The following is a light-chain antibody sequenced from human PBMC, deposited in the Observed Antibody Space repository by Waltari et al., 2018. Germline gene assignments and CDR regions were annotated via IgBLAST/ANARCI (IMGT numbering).Light chain of an antibody. CDR3: QSADTNCANHVV. CDR2: KDS. Sequence: SYDLTQPPSVSVSPGQTARITCSGDSLPKLYSYWYQQKPGQAPVLLIYKDSERPSGTPERFSGSSSGTTATLTISGGQAEDEADYYCQSADTNCANHVVFGGGTQLTVL. J-gene: IGLJ2*01. V-gene: IGLV3-25*03. CDR1: SLPKLY.